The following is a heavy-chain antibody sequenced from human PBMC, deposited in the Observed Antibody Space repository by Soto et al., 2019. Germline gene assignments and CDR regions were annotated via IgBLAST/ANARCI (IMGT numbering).Heavy chain of an antibody. J-gene: IGHJ4*02. Sequence: QVQLVESGGDVVQPGTSLRLSCAASGFSFSTNVLHWVRQAPGKGLEWVAVMSSNGAEKYYTGSVKGRFTISRDNSKNTLYLEMNSLTSEDTAVYYCALDNIPGAPDYFDYWGQGTLVTVSS. V-gene: IGHV3-30-3*01. CDR3: ALDNIPGAPDYFDY. D-gene: IGHD1-20*01. CDR1: GFSFSTNV. CDR2: MSSNGAEK.